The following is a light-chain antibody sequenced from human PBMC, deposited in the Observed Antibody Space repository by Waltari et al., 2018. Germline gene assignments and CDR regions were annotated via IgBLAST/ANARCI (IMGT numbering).Light chain of an antibody. J-gene: IGKJ2*01. Sequence: DIQMTQSPSSVSASVGDRVTITCRASQSISSYLNWYQQKPGKAPKLLIYAASSLQSGVPSRFSGSGSGTDFTLTISSLQPEDFATYYCQQSYSTTFGQGTKLEIK. CDR3: QQSYSTT. CDR2: AAS. CDR1: QSISSY. V-gene: IGKV1-39*01.